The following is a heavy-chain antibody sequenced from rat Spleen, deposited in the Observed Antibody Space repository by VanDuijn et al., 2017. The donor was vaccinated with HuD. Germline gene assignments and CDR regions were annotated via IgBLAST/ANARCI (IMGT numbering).Heavy chain of an antibody. Sequence: EVQLVESGGGLVQPGRSLKLSCEASGFTFSNYGMAWVRQAPRKGLEWVATINYDVTSTHYRDSVKGRFTISRDNAKSTLFLHMDCLRSEDAATDFCARVGIASILNWFNYWGHATLVTVSS. CDR3: ARVGIASILNWFNY. D-gene: IGHD1-2*01. J-gene: IGHJ3*01. CDR2: INYDVTST. V-gene: IGHV5-29*01. CDR1: GFTFSNYG.